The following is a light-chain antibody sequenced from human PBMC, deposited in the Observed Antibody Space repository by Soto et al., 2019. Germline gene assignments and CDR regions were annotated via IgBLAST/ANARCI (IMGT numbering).Light chain of an antibody. J-gene: IGLJ3*02. CDR2: EVS. Sequence: QSVLTQPPSASGSPGQSVTISCTGTSSDVGAYNYVSWYQQHPGKAPKLMIYEVSERPSGVPDRFSGSKSGNTASLTVSGLQAEDEADYYCTSYAGSNNFGVFGGGTKLTVL. CDR3: TSYAGSNNFGV. CDR1: SSDVGAYNY. V-gene: IGLV2-8*01.